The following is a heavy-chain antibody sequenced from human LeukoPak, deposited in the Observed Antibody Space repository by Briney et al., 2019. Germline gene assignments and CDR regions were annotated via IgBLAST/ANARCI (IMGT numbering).Heavy chain of an antibody. D-gene: IGHD4-17*01. V-gene: IGHV3-30*18. CDR2: ISYDGSNK. Sequence: PGRSLRLSCAASGFTFSSYGMHWFRQAPGKGLEWVAVISYDGSNKYYADSVKGRFTISRDNSKNTLYLQMNSLRAEDTAVYYCAKDSKTTVTDYWGQGTLVTVSS. CDR1: GFTFSSYG. CDR3: AKDSKTTVTDY. J-gene: IGHJ4*02.